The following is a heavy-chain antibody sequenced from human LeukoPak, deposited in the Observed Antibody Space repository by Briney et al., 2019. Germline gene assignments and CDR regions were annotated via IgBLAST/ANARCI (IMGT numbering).Heavy chain of an antibody. D-gene: IGHD5-18*01. Sequence: KPSETLSLTCAVYGGSFSGYYWSWIRQPPGKGLEWIGEINHSGSTNYNPSLKSRVTISVDTSKNQFSPKLSSVTAADTAVYYCARVRYSYGLKPEGASKYFQHWGQGTLVTVSS. CDR3: ARVRYSYGLKPEGASKYFQH. V-gene: IGHV4-34*01. J-gene: IGHJ1*01. CDR2: INHSGST. CDR1: GGSFSGYY.